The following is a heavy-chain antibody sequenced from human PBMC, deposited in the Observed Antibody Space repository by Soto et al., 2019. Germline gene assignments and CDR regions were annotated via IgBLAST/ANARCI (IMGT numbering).Heavy chain of an antibody. CDR1: GFTFTSFA. CDR3: ARDLYDFWSGYYPRYYGMDV. Sequence: GSLRLSCAASGFTFTSFAVIFVRQSAFKWREWVSAISGSGGATYYADSVKGRFTVSRDNSRNTVYLQVDSLRVEDTAVYYCARDLYDFWSGYYPRYYGMDVWGQGTTVTSP. V-gene: IGHV3-23*01. D-gene: IGHD3-3*01. J-gene: IGHJ6*02. CDR2: ISGSGGAT.